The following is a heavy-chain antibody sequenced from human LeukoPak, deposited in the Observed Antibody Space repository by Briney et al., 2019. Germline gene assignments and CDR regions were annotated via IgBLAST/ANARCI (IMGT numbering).Heavy chain of an antibody. J-gene: IGHJ4*02. CDR1: GFTFDDYG. CDR2: INWNGGST. V-gene: IGHV3-20*04. CDR3: ARTRGIAAAGKTRFDY. Sequence: GGSLRLSCAASGFTFDDYGMSWVRQAPGKGLEWVSGINWNGGSTGYADSVKGRFTISRDNAKNSLYLQMNSLRAEDTALYYCARTRGIAAAGKTRFDYWGQGTLVTVSS. D-gene: IGHD6-13*01.